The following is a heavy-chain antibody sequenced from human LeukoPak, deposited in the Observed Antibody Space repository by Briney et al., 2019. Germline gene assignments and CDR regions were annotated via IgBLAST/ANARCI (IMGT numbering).Heavy chain of an antibody. D-gene: IGHD3-22*01. J-gene: IGHJ4*02. CDR1: GFTFSSDS. CDR3: ATKYYYNSSGHFDY. V-gene: IGHV3-21*01. Sequence: GGSLRLSCAASGFTFSSDSMSWVRQAPGKGLERVSSISSSSTYISYADSLMGRFAISRDNANNSLYLQMNSLIADDTAGYYCATKYYYNSSGHFDYWGQGTLVTVSS. CDR2: ISSSSTYI.